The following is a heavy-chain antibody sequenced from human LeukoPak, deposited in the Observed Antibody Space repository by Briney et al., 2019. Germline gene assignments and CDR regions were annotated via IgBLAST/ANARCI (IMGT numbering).Heavy chain of an antibody. V-gene: IGHV1-2*02. Sequence: ASVKVSCKASGYTFTGYYMHWVRQAPGQGLEWMGWINPNSGGTNYAQKFQGRVTMTRDTSISTAYMELSRLRSDDTAVYYCARDRGFWSGYYNLFDYWGQGTLVTVSS. CDR1: GYTFTGYY. J-gene: IGHJ4*02. D-gene: IGHD3-3*01. CDR2: INPNSGGT. CDR3: ARDRGFWSGYYNLFDY.